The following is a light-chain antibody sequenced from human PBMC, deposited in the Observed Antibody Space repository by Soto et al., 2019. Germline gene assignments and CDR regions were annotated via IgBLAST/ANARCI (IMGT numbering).Light chain of an antibody. V-gene: IGLV2-14*01. CDR2: DLS. J-gene: IGLJ1*01. CDR3: SSYTSSSTRV. Sequence: QSALTQPASVSGSPGQSITISCTGTSSDVGGYNYVSWYQQHPGKAPKLMIYDLSNRPSGVSNRFSGSKSGNTASLTISGLKAEDEADYYCSSYTSSSTRVFGTGTKLTVL. CDR1: SSDVGGYNY.